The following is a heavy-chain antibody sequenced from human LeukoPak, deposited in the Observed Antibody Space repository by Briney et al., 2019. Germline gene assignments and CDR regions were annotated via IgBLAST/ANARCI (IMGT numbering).Heavy chain of an antibody. D-gene: IGHD1-20*01. Sequence: GSLRLSCAASGFTFSSYWMSWVRQAPGKGLEWIGSVYYSGSTSGTTYYNTSLESRVTISVDTSQSQFSLKLSSVTAADTAVYYCARHGGRYNWSPSDWGQGTLVTVSS. CDR1: GFTFSSYW. V-gene: IGHV4-39*01. CDR2: VYYSGST. J-gene: IGHJ4*02. CDR3: ARHGGRYNWSPSD.